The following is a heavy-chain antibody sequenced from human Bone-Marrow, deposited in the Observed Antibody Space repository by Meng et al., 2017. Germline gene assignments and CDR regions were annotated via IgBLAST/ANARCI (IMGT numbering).Heavy chain of an antibody. CDR2: INHSGST. J-gene: IGHJ5*02. D-gene: IGHD2-2*02. Sequence: QVQVQHWGAGLLRPSETLSLTCAFYGGSFSAYDWSWIRQPPGKGLEWLGQINHSGSTNYNPSLKSRVTISVDTSKNQFSLKLSSVTAADTAVYYCARGSGSPEYCSSTSCYSGGWFDPWGQGTLVTVSS. CDR1: GGSFSAYD. V-gene: IGHV4-34*01. CDR3: ARGSGSPEYCSSTSCYSGGWFDP.